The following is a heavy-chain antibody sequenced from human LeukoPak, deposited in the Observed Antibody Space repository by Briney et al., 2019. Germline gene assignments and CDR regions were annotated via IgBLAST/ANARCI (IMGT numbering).Heavy chain of an antibody. CDR3: AKATYYDFWSGYYSFDY. CDR2: ISGSGGST. J-gene: IGHJ4*02. Sequence: GGSLRLSCAASGFTFSSYAMSWVRQAPGKGLEWVSAISGSGGSTYYADSVKGRFTISRDNSKNTLYLQMNSLRAEDTAVYYCAKATYYDFWSGYYSFDYWGQGTLVTVSP. CDR1: GFTFSSYA. V-gene: IGHV3-23*01. D-gene: IGHD3-3*01.